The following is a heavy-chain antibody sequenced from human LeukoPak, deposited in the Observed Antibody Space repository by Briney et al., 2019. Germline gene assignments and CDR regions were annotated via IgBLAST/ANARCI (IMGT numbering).Heavy chain of an antibody. J-gene: IGHJ4*02. Sequence: SQTLSLPCTVSVHSFSSGYYWGWIRPPPGKGLEWIGKNFHSGGSYYNPSLKSRVTISVDTSKNQFSLKLSSVTAADTAVYYWARTGCSGGSCYDYWGQGTLVTVSS. D-gene: IGHD2-15*01. CDR3: ARTGCSGGSCYDY. CDR1: VHSFSSGYY. CDR2: NFHSGGS. V-gene: IGHV4-38-2*02.